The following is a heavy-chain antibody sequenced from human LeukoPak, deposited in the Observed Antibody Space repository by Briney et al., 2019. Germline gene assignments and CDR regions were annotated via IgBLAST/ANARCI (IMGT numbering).Heavy chain of an antibody. CDR2: FSATDGSA. CDR1: GFTVGSYG. V-gene: IGHV3-23*01. Sequence: GGSLRLSCAASGFTVGSYGVTWVRQAPGKGLEWVSAFSATDGSAQYAESVKGRFTISRDNSKNSQYLQMNSLRDEDTAVYYCAKARIAAAGTGAFDVWGQGTMVTVSS. D-gene: IGHD6-13*01. CDR3: AKARIAAAGTGAFDV. J-gene: IGHJ3*01.